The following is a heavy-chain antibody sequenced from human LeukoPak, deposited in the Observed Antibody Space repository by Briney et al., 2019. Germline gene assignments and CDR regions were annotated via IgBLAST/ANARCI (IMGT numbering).Heavy chain of an antibody. D-gene: IGHD6-19*01. CDR2: IIPIFGTA. CDR3: ARDTVAGTFDYYYYYMDV. V-gene: IGHV1-69*06. CDR1: GGTFSSYA. J-gene: IGHJ6*03. Sequence: SVKVSCKASGGTFSSYAISWVRQAPGQGLEWMGGIIPIFGTANYAQKFQGRVTITADKSTSTAYMELSSLRSEDTAVYYCARDTVAGTFDYYYYYMDVWGKGTTVTVSS.